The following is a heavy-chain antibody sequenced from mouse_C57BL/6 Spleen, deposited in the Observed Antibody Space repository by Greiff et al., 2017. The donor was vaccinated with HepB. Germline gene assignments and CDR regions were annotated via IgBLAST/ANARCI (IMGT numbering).Heavy chain of an antibody. V-gene: IGHV3-6*01. CDR3: ARGAGTFDY. CDR1: GYSITSGYS. CDR2: ISYDGSN. Sequence: EVQLQQSGPGLVKPSQSLSLTCSVPGYSITSGYSWNWIRQFPGNKLEWMGYISYDGSNNYNPSLKNRISITRDTSKNQFFLKLNSVTTEDTATYYCARGAGTFDYWGQGTTLTVSS. D-gene: IGHD4-1*01. J-gene: IGHJ2*01.